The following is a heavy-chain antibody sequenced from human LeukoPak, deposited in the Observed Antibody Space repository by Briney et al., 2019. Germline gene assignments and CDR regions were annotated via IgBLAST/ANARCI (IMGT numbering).Heavy chain of an antibody. CDR3: AREIGSYLDY. CDR1: GGTFSSYA. CDR2: ISAYNGDT. Sequence: GASVKVSCKASGGTFSSYAISWVRQAPGQGLEWMGWISAYNGDTNYAQKLQGRVTMTTDTSTSTAYMELRSLRSDDTAVYYCAREIGSYLDYWGQGTLVTVSS. D-gene: IGHD1-26*01. J-gene: IGHJ4*02. V-gene: IGHV1-18*01.